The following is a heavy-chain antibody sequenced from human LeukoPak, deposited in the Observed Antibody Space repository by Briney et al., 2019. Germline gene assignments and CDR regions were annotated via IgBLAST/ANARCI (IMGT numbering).Heavy chain of an antibody. D-gene: IGHD3-10*01. CDR2: ISGSGGTT. V-gene: IGHV3-23*01. J-gene: IGHJ4*02. CDR1: GFTFSSYA. Sequence: GGSLRLSCAASGFTFSSYAMSWVRQAPGKGLEWVSAISGSGGTTYYADSVKGRFTISRDDSKNTLYLQMNSLRAEDTALYYCAKDYYGLTRGYFDYWGQGTLVTVSS. CDR3: AKDYYGLTRGYFDY.